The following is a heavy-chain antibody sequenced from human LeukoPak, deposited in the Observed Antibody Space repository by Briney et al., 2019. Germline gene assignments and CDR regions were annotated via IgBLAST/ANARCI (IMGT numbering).Heavy chain of an antibody. D-gene: IGHD3-3*01. CDR1: GFTFSSYA. Sequence: PGGSLRLSCAASGFTFSSYAMSWVRQAPGKGLEWVSAISGSGGSTYYADSVKGRFTISRDNSKNTLYLQMNSLRAEDTAVYYCAKAPHRSVMNLGTIFGVVIHGMDVWGQGTTVTVSS. V-gene: IGHV3-23*01. J-gene: IGHJ6*02. CDR3: AKAPHRSVMNLGTIFGVVIHGMDV. CDR2: ISGSGGST.